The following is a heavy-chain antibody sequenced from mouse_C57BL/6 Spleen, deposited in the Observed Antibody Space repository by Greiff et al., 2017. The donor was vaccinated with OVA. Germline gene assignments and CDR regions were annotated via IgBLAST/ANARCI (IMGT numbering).Heavy chain of an antibody. CDR1: GFTFSSYG. J-gene: IGHJ3*01. D-gene: IGHD3-2*02. V-gene: IGHV5-6*02. CDR2: ISSGGSYT. Sequence: EVMLVESGGDLVKPGGSLKLSCAASGFTFSSYGMSWVRQTPDKRLEWVATISSGGSYTYYPDSVKGRFTISSDNAKNTLYLQMSSLKSEDTAMYYCARHGSSGYWFAYWGQGTLVTVSA. CDR3: ARHGSSGYWFAY.